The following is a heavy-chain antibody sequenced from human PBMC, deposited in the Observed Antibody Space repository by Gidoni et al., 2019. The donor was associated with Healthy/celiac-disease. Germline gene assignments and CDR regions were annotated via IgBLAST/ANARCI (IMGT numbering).Heavy chain of an antibody. CDR3: ARDFSDIVVVPAAMGIGDWFDP. Sequence: QVPLVESGGGVVQPGRSLRLSCAASGFTFSSYAMHLVRQAPGKGLEWVAVISYDGSNKYYADSVKGRFTISRDNSKNTLYLQMNSLRAEDTAVYYCARDFSDIVVVPAAMGIGDWFDPWGQGTLVTVSS. J-gene: IGHJ5*02. V-gene: IGHV3-30-3*01. CDR2: ISYDGSNK. CDR1: GFTFSSYA. D-gene: IGHD2-2*01.